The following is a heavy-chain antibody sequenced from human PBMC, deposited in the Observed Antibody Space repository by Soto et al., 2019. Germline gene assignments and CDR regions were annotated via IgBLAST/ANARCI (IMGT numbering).Heavy chain of an antibody. D-gene: IGHD1-20*01. CDR2: ISYDGSNK. CDR1: GFTFSSYG. V-gene: IGHV3-30*18. Sequence: PGGSLRLSCAASGFTFSSYGMHWVRQAPGKGLEWVAVISYDGSNKYYADSVKGRFTISRDNSKNTLYLQMNSLRAEDTAVYYCAKGLNSFYHHNQSDYWGQGTLVTAPQ. CDR3: AKGLNSFYHHNQSDY. J-gene: IGHJ4*02.